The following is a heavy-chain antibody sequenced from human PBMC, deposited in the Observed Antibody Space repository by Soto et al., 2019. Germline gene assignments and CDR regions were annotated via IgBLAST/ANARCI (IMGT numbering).Heavy chain of an antibody. D-gene: IGHD2-8*01. CDR1: GYTFTSYG. V-gene: IGHV1-18*01. CDR2: ISAYNGNT. CDR3: ARDQNFHCTNGVCYSYYYYYGMDV. Sequence: ASVKVSCKACGYTFTSYGISWVRQAPGQGLEWMGWISAYNGNTNYAQKLQGRVTMTTDTSTSTAYMELRSLRSDDTAVYYCARDQNFHCTNGVCYSYYYYYGMDVWGQGTTVTVSS. J-gene: IGHJ6*02.